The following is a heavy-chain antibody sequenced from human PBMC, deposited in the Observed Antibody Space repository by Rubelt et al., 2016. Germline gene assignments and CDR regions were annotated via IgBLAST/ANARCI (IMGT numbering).Heavy chain of an antibody. CDR3: ARVYSSAWFNDH. V-gene: IGHV3-23*01. D-gene: IGHD6-19*01. CDR2: VGGSGCST. CDR1: GLTFRSYA. Sequence: PGGSLRLSCAASGLTFRSYAMSWVRQAPGKGLEWVSAVGGSGCSTYYADSVKGRFIIPRETSKDTLYLQMNSLRAEDTAMYYCARVYSSAWFNDHWGQGTLVTVSS. J-gene: IGHJ4*02.